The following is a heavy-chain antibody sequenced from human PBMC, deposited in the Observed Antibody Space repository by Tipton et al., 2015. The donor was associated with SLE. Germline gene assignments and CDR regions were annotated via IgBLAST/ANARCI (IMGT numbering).Heavy chain of an antibody. Sequence: GSLRLSCAASGFTFSSYSMNWVRQAPGKGLEWVSYISSSSSTIYYADSVKGRFTISRDNSKNTLYLQMNSLRAEDTAVYYCAREWELEGDAFDIWGQGTMVTVSS. CDR2: ISSSSSTI. CDR3: AREWELEGDAFDI. J-gene: IGHJ3*02. D-gene: IGHD1-26*01. CDR1: GFTFSSYS. V-gene: IGHV3-48*01.